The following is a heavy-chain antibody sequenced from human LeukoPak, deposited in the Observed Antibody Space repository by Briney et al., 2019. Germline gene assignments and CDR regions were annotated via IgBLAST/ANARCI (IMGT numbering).Heavy chain of an antibody. CDR3: ARGNWDYERAVAFDI. J-gene: IGHJ3*02. CDR1: GGSISSYY. V-gene: IGHV4-59*08. Sequence: SETLSLTCTVSGGSISSYYWSWIRQPPGKGLEWIGYIYYSGSTNYNPSLKSRVTISVDTSKNQLSLKLSSVTAADTAVYYCARGNWDYERAVAFDIWGQGTMVTVSS. D-gene: IGHD1-7*01. CDR2: IYYSGST.